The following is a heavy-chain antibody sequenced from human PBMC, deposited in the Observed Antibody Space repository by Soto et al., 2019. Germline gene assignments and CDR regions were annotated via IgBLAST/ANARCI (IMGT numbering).Heavy chain of an antibody. D-gene: IGHD3-22*01. V-gene: IGHV3-33*01. CDR3: ARDFSYYDSSGLDY. CDR1: GLPFSSYG. Sequence: HPGGSLGLSCAASGLPFSSYGMHWVRKAPGKGLEWVAVIWYDGSNKYYADSVKGRFTISRDNSKNALYLQMNSLRAEDTAVYYCARDFSYYDSSGLDYWGQGTLVTVSS. J-gene: IGHJ4*02. CDR2: IWYDGSNK.